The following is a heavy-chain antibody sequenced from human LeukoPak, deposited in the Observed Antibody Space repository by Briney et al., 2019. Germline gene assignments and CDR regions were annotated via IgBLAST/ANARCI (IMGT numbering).Heavy chain of an antibody. V-gene: IGHV3-48*04. CDR1: GFTFSSYS. CDR3: ARDRGGSYSAIDY. D-gene: IGHD1-26*01. J-gene: IGHJ4*02. Sequence: GGSLRLSRAASGFTFSSYSMNWVRQAPGKGLEWVSFISSSSSTIYYADSVKGRFTISRDNAKNSLYLQMNSLRAEDTAVYYCARDRGGSYSAIDYWGQGTLVTVSS. CDR2: ISSSSSTI.